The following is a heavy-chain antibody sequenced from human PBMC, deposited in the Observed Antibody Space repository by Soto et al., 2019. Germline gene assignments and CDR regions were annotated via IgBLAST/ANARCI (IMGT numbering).Heavy chain of an antibody. V-gene: IGHV4-31*03. CDR1: GGSISSGGYY. CDR2: IYYSGST. D-gene: IGHD2-21*01. CDR3: AASCVGCGGFNYYGMDV. J-gene: IGHJ6*02. Sequence: SSETLSLTCTVSGGSISSGGYYWTWIRQHPGKGLEWIGYIYYSGSTCYNPSLKSRVTISVDTSKNQFSLKLSSVTAADTAVYYCAASCVGCGGFNYYGMDVWGQGTTVT.